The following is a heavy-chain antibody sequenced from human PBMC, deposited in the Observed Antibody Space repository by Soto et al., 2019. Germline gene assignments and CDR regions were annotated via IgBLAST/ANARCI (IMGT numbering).Heavy chain of an antibody. D-gene: IGHD3-22*01. CDR3: ARDITAQWLLPDY. Sequence: QVQLVESGGGVVQPGRSLRLSCAASGFTFSSYGMHWVRQAPGKGLEWGAVIWYDGSNKYYADSVKGRFTTSRDNSKNTLYQKMNGLRAEDTAVYYRARDITAQWLLPDYWGQGTLVTVSS. CDR2: IWYDGSNK. CDR1: GFTFSSYG. V-gene: IGHV3-33*01. J-gene: IGHJ4*02.